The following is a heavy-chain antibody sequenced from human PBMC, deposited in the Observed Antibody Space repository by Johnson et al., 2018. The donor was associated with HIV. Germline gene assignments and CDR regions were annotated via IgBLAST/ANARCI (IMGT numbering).Heavy chain of an antibody. Sequence: VQLVESGGGVVQPGRSLRLSCAASGFTFSSYAIHWVRQAPGEGVEWVANIKEDGSEKYYVDSVRGRFTISRDNAKNSLYLQMNSLRAEDTAVYYCARDSGIAAAGSAGAFDIWGQGTMVTVSS. D-gene: IGHD6-13*01. CDR3: ARDSGIAAAGSAGAFDI. J-gene: IGHJ3*02. CDR2: IKEDGSEK. V-gene: IGHV3-7*01. CDR1: GFTFSSYA.